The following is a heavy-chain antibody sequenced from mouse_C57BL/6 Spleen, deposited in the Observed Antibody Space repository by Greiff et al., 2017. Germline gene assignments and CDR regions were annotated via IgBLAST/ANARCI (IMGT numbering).Heavy chain of an antibody. Sequence: EVHLVESGGDLVKPGGSLKLSCAASGFTFSSYGLSWVRQTPDKRLEWVATISSGGSYTYYPDSVKGRFTISRDNAKNTLYLQMSSLKSEDTAMYYCARHCDGYYEADYWGQGTTLTVSS. V-gene: IGHV5-6*01. D-gene: IGHD2-3*01. CDR3: ARHCDGYYEADY. J-gene: IGHJ2*01. CDR1: GFTFSSYG. CDR2: ISSGGSYT.